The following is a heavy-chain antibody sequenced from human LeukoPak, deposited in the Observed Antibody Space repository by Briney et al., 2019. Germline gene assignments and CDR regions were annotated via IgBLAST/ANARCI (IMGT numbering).Heavy chain of an antibody. V-gene: IGHV4-39*01. CDR1: GGSISSSSYY. J-gene: IGHJ5*02. CDR3: ARSVVTHYNP. Sequence: PSETLSLTCTVSGGSISSSSYYWGWIRQPPGKGLEWIGSTYYSGSTYYNPSLKSRVTISVDTSKNQFSLRLTSVTAADTAIYYCARSVVTHYNPWGQGTLVTVSS. D-gene: IGHD2-21*02. CDR2: TYYSGST.